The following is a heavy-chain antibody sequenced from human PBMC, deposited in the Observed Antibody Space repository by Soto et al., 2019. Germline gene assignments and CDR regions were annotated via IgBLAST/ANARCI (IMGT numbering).Heavy chain of an antibody. CDR2: IKQDGSEK. V-gene: IGHV3-7*04. CDR3: TGRAYGRGVTD. CDR1: GFTFSSYW. Sequence: GGSLRLSCAASGFTFSSYWMSWVRQAPGKGLEWVANIKQDGSEKYYVDSVKGRFTISRDSAKNSLYLQMNSLRDEDTAVYYCTGRAYGRGVTDWGPGTLVTVSS. D-gene: IGHD3-10*02. J-gene: IGHJ4*02.